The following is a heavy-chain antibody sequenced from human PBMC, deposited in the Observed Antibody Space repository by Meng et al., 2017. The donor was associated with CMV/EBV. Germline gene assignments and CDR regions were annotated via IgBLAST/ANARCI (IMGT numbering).Heavy chain of an antibody. CDR1: TFRNYA. CDR3: AREGEITIIGYPTFTFDY. Sequence: TFRNYAIHWVRQAPGRGLEWVAVGSYDGGTTYYTDSVKRRFTISRDNSKNTMYLQMNSLRPEDTAVYYCAREGEITIIGYPTFTFDYWGLGTLVTVSS. J-gene: IGHJ4*02. D-gene: IGHD3-22*01. CDR2: GSYDGGTT. V-gene: IGHV3-30-3*01.